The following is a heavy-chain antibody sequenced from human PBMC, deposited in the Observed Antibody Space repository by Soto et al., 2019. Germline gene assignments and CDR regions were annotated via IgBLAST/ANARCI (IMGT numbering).Heavy chain of an antibody. D-gene: IGHD3-3*01. Sequence: QEQLVETGGGVAQPGRSLRLSCVASGFTFSGYVMHWVRQAPGKGLEWVAVIRYDGTNKYYADSVKGRFTISRDNSKNTLYLQMDCLRAEDTAVYYCGGGPCYDFWSASSIDHWGQGTLVTVSS. J-gene: IGHJ4*02. CDR1: GFTFSGYV. V-gene: IGHV3-33*01. CDR3: GGGPCYDFWSASSIDH. CDR2: IRYDGTNK.